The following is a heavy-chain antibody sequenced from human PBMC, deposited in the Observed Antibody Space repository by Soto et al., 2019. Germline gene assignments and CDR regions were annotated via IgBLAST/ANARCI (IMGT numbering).Heavy chain of an antibody. D-gene: IGHD3-10*01. CDR1: GYTFTSYD. Sequence: QVQLVQSGAEVKKPGASVKVSCKASGYTFTSYDINWVRQATGQGLKWMGWMNPNSGNTGYAQKFQGRVTMTRNTSISTAYMELSSLRSEDTAVYYCARGGVFFFAAPTNPFDYWGQGTLVTVSS. CDR3: ARGGVFFFAAPTNPFDY. J-gene: IGHJ4*02. CDR2: MNPNSGNT. V-gene: IGHV1-8*01.